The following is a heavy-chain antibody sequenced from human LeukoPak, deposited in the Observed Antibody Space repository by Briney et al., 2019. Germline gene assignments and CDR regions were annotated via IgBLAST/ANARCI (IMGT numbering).Heavy chain of an antibody. V-gene: IGHV4-4*07. CDR3: ARLVDSSCSFLFDY. CDR2: IYTSGST. CDR1: GGSISSYY. Sequence: SETLSLTCTVSGGSISSYYWSWIRQPAGKRLEWIGRIYTSGSTNYNPSLKSRVTMSVDTSKNQFSLKLSSVTAADTAVYYCARLVDSSCSFLFDYWGQGTLVTVSS. D-gene: IGHD3-22*01. J-gene: IGHJ4*02.